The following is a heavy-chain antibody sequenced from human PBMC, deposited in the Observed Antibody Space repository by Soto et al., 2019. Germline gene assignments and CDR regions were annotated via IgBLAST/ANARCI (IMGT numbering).Heavy chain of an antibody. CDR2: IYYSGST. V-gene: IGHV4-39*01. D-gene: IGHD1-20*01. J-gene: IGHJ6*02. CDR1: GGSISSSSYY. CDR3: ASIRWGSISYYYYGMDV. Sequence: SETLSLTYTVSGGSISSSSYYWGWIRQPPGKGLEWIGSIYYSGSTYYNPSLKSRVTISVDTSKNQFSLKLSSVTAADTAVYYCASIRWGSISYYYYGMDVWGQGTTVTVSS.